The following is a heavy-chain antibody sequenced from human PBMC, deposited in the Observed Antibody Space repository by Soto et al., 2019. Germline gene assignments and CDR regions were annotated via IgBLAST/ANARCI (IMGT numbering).Heavy chain of an antibody. CDR1: GFTFSNYA. J-gene: IGHJ6*02. D-gene: IGHD1-1*01. V-gene: IGHV3-33*01. CDR3: ARGKTKTDV. CDR2: IWYDGSEK. Sequence: QVQLVEAGGGVVQPGRSLRLSCAASGFTFSNYAIHWVRQAPGKGLEWVAVIWYDGSEKQYGDSVKGRFTISRDNSNNTLFLQMNSLRVEDTAVYYCARGKTKTDVWGQGTTVTVSS.